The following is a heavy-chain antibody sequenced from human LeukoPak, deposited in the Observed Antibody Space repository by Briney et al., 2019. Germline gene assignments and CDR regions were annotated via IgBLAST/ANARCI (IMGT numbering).Heavy chain of an antibody. CDR2: IYYSGST. V-gene: IGHV4-59*01. CDR3: ARDKTSNTAMVAGAFDI. D-gene: IGHD5-18*01. Sequence: SETLSLTCTVSGGSISSYYWGWIRQPPGKGLEWIGYIYYSGSTNYNPSLKSRVTISVDTSKNQFSLKLSSVTAADTAVYYCARDKTSNTAMVAGAFDIWGQGTMVTVSS. CDR1: GGSISSYY. J-gene: IGHJ3*02.